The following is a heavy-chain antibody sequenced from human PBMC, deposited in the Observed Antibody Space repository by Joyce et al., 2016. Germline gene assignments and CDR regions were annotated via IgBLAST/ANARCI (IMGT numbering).Heavy chain of an antibody. CDR3: ARDLGDDAFDI. CDR2: ISVYNGDT. CDR1: GYTFTSYG. V-gene: IGHV1-18*01. D-gene: IGHD3-16*01. Sequence: QVQLVQSGAEVKKPGASVKVSCKASGYTFTSYGITWVRQAPGQGLEWVGWISVYNGDTNYAQKFQGRVTMTTDTSTRTVYMELRSLRSDDTAVYYCARDLGDDAFDIWGQGTMVTVSS. J-gene: IGHJ3*02.